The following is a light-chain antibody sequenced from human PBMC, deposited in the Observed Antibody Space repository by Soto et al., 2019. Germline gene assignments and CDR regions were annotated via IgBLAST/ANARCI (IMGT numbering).Light chain of an antibody. CDR2: GAA. CDR3: QQYNNWPPLT. J-gene: IGKJ4*01. CDR1: QSVSSN. V-gene: IGKV3D-15*01. Sequence: EIVMTQSPATLSVSAGERVTLSCRASQSVSSNLAWYQQKPGQAPRLLIYGAATRATGIPARFSGSGSGTDFTLTISSLQSGDFAVYYCQQYNNWPPLTFGGGTKVEIK.